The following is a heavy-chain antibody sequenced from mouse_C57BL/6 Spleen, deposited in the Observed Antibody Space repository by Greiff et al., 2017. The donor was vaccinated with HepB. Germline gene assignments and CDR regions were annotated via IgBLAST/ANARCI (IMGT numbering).Heavy chain of an antibody. V-gene: IGHV8-12*01. J-gene: IGHJ4*01. Sequence: QVTLKESGPGILQSSQTLSLTCSFSGFSLSTSGMGVSWIRQPSGKGLEWLADIYWDDDKRYNPSLKSRPTISKDTSRNQVFLQITSVATAYTATFYCARRGSVLRAIDYWGQGTSVTVSS. CDR2: IYWDDDK. CDR1: GFSLSTSGMG. CDR3: ARRGSVLRAIDY. D-gene: IGHD1-1*01.